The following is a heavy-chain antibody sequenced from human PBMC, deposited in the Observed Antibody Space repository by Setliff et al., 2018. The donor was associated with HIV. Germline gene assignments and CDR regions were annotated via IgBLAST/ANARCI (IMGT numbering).Heavy chain of an antibody. V-gene: IGHV1-69*10. D-gene: IGHD3-10*01. J-gene: IGHJ5*02. CDR2: IIPILGIA. CDR3: ASQITMGLNWFDP. CDR1: GGSFRNNA. Sequence: SVKVSCKASGGSFRNNALNWVRQAPGQGLEWMGGIIPILGIANYAQKFQGRVTITADKSTSTAYMELSSLRSEDTAVYYCASQITMGLNWFDPWGQGTLVTVSS.